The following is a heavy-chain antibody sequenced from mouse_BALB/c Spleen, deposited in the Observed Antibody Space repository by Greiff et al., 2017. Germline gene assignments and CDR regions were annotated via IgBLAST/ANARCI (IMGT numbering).Heavy chain of an antibody. J-gene: IGHJ1*01. CDR2: IWAGGST. Sequence: VQLKESGPGLVAPSQSLSITCTVSGFSLTSYGVHWVRQPPGKGLEWLGVIWAGGSTNYNSALMSRLSISKDNSKSQVFLKMNSLQTDDTAMYYCARAKITTVVNGYFDVWGAGTTVTVSS. CDR3: ARAKITTVVNGYFDV. V-gene: IGHV2-9*02. CDR1: GFSLTSYG. D-gene: IGHD1-1*01.